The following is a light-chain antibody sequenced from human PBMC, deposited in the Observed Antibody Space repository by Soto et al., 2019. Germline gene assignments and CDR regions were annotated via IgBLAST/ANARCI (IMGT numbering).Light chain of an antibody. Sequence: DIQMTQSPSSVSASVGARVTITCRARQGISSWLAWYQQKPGKAPKLLIYAASSLKSGVPSRFGGSETGTDFTLTISTLQPEDFATSECQQANSFPRTFGSRTKVNIK. CDR3: QQANSFPRT. V-gene: IGKV1-12*01. CDR2: AAS. J-gene: IGKJ3*01. CDR1: QGISSW.